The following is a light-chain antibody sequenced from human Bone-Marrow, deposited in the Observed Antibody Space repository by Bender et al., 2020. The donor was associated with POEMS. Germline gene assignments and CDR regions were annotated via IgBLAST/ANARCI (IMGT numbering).Light chain of an antibody. Sequence: QSVLTQSPATSATPGQRITILCSGSNSNIGSRYVSWYQQVPGTAPTLLIYRTNQRPSGVPDRFSGSRSGTSASLAISGLRSEDEADYYCATWDDTFNGPLFGGGTKLTVL. CDR3: ATWDDTFNGPL. CDR1: NSNIGSRY. CDR2: RTN. J-gene: IGLJ3*02. V-gene: IGLV1-47*01.